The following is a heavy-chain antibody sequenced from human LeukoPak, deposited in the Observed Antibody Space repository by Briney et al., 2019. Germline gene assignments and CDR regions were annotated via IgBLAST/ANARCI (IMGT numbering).Heavy chain of an antibody. V-gene: IGHV4-59*12. J-gene: IGHJ3*02. Sequence: PSETLSLTCTVSGGSISSYYWSWIRQPPGKGLEWIGYIYYSGSTNYNPSLKSRVTISVDTSKNQFSLKLSSVTAADTAVYYCARDHRLTTNAFDIWGQGTMVTVFS. CDR2: IYYSGST. D-gene: IGHD4-17*01. CDR1: GGSISSYY. CDR3: ARDHRLTTNAFDI.